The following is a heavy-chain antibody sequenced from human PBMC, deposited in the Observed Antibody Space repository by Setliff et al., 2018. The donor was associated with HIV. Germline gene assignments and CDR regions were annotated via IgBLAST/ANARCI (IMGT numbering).Heavy chain of an antibody. CDR2: MNPNSGNT. J-gene: IGHJ3*02. CDR3: AIRREVVVATTRRGLDI. Sequence: ASVKVXXXASGYTFTTYDINWVRQAAGQGLEWMGWMNPNSGNTGYAQRFQGRRTMTRNTSISTAYMELNSLMSEDTAVYFCAIRREVVVATTRRGLDIWGQGTMVTVSS. CDR1: GYTFTTYD. D-gene: IGHD2-15*01. V-gene: IGHV1-8*02.